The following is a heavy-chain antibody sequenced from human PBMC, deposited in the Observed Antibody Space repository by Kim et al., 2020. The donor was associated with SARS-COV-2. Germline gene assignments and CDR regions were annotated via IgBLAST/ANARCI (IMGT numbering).Heavy chain of an antibody. CDR2: ITCEGGST. V-gene: IGHV3-74*01. J-gene: IGHJ6*01. CDR1: GFTLGGHW. Sequence: GGSLRLSCAASGFTLGGHWMHWVRQVPGQGLVWVSRITCEGGSTSYADSVNGRFTISRDTAKNTLYLQMNRLRAEDTAVYFCVRDGYYESCGYYIGYYG. D-gene: IGHD3-22*01. CDR3: VRDGYYESCGYYIGYYG.